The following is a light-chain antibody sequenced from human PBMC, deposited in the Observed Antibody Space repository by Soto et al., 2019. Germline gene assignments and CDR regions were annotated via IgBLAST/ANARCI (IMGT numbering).Light chain of an antibody. Sequence: ESVLTQSPRTLSLSPGERATLSCRASQSVSSSYLAWYQQKRGQPPRPLIYGASSRATGTPGRFSGSGSGTDFTLTITRLEPEDFAVYYCQQYGSSPQTFGQGTKVDIK. CDR3: QQYGSSPQT. J-gene: IGKJ1*01. V-gene: IGKV3-20*01. CDR1: QSVSSSY. CDR2: GAS.